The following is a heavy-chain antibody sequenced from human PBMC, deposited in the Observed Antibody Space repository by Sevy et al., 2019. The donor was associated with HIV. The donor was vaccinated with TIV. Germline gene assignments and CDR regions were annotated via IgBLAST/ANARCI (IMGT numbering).Heavy chain of an antibody. J-gene: IGHJ6*02. V-gene: IGHV6-1*01. CDR3: ARDGLTYGGMDV. D-gene: IGHD1-20*01. Sequence: SQTLSLTCAISGDSVSSNSAAWNWIRQSPSRGLEWLGRTYYRSKWYNDYAVSVKSRITINPDTSKNQVSLQLNSVTPDDTAIYYCARDGLTYGGMDVWGQGTTVTVSS. CDR2: TYYRSKWYN. CDR1: GDSVSSNSAA.